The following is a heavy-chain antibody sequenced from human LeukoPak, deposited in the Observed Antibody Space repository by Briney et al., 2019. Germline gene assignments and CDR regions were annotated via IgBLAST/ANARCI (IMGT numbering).Heavy chain of an antibody. J-gene: IGHJ4*02. D-gene: IGHD3-22*01. CDR1: GGSFSGYY. CDR3: ARGGYYYDSSGYYLDY. V-gene: IGHV4-34*01. Sequence: PSETLSLTCAVYGGSFSGYYWSWIRQPPGKGLEWIGEINHSGSTNYNPSLKSRVTISVDTSKNQFSLKLSSVTAGDTAVYYCARGGYYYDSSGYYLDYWGQGTLVTVSS. CDR2: INHSGST.